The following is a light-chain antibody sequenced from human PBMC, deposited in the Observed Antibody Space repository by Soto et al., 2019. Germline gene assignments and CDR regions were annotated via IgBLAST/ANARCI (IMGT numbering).Light chain of an antibody. CDR2: EVS. CDR3: CSYAGTSALV. J-gene: IGLJ7*01. V-gene: IGLV2-23*02. Sequence: QSALTQPASVSGSPGQSITISCTGANSDIGSYDLVSWYQQHPGKAPKLMIYEVSKRPSGLSNRFSGSKSGNTASLTISGLKAEDGADYYCCSYAGTSALVFGGGTQLTVL. CDR1: NSDIGSYDL.